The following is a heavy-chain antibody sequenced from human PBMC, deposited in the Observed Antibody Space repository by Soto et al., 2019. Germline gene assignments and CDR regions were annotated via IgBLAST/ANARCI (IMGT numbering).Heavy chain of an antibody. Sequence: GGSLRLSCGAPGVTFKDYGMHWVRQAPGKGLEWVAVISYDGKQTYYADSVKGRFTISKDKSKRTLFLQMNSLRVDDTAVYYCARDGWGSNWYFDLWGRGTLVTVSS. J-gene: IGHJ2*01. CDR1: GVTFKDYG. D-gene: IGHD3-16*01. CDR2: ISYDGKQT. V-gene: IGHV3-30*03. CDR3: ARDGWGSNWYFDL.